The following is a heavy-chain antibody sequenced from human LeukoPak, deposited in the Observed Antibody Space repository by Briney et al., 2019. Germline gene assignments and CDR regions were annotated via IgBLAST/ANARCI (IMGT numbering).Heavy chain of an antibody. J-gene: IGHJ4*02. D-gene: IGHD2/OR15-2a*01. CDR3: ASGYYPLLEDY. CDR1: GASISSSSYY. CDR2: IYYSGST. Sequence: KPSETLSLTCTVSGASISSSSYYWGWIRQLPGKGLEWIGSIYYSGSTYYNPSLKSRVTISVGTSKNQFSLKLSSVTAADTAVYYCASGYYPLLEDYWGQGTLVTVSS. V-gene: IGHV4-39*07.